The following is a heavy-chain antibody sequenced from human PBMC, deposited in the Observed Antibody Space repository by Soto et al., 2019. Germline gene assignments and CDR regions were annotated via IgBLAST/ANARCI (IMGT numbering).Heavy chain of an antibody. CDR2: IYYSGTT. D-gene: IGHD6-25*01. V-gene: IGHV4-59*08. CDR1: GGSINNHY. J-gene: IGHJ5*02. Sequence: SETLSLTCTVSGGSINNHYWSWIRQPPGKGLEWIGYIYYSGTTNYNPSLKGRVTISVDTSKNQFSLKLTSVTAAATAAYYCARSLAAGYLGWFDPWGQGTLVTVSS. CDR3: ARSLAAGYLGWFDP.